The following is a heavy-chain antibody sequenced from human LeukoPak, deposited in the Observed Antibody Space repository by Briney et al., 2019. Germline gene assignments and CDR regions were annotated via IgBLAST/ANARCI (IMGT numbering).Heavy chain of an antibody. J-gene: IGHJ4*02. CDR1: GYTFTNFG. V-gene: IGHV1-18*01. CDR2: ISAYNGNT. CDR3: ARSKTGSAAAEE. D-gene: IGHD6-13*01. Sequence: ASVKVSCKASGYTFTNFGISWVRQAPGQGLEWLGWISAYNGNTNYAQKLQGRVTMTTDTSTSTAYMEVRSLRSDDTAAYYCARSKTGSAAAEEWGQGTLVIVSS.